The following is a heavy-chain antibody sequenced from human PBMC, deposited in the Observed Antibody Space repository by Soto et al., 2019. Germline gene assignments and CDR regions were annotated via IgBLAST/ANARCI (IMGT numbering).Heavy chain of an antibody. V-gene: IGHV1-69*01. D-gene: IGHD3-10*01. Sequence: QVLLVQSGTEVKKPGSSVKVSCQASGGTSSDYALTWVRQAPGQGLEWMGGIIPIFGTANYAQRFQGRVSITADESSSTAYMELSSLKSEDTAVYYCAGSFKYGSGTFDALDVWDHGTMVMVSS. CDR2: IIPIFGTA. CDR3: AGSFKYGSGTFDALDV. J-gene: IGHJ3*01. CDR1: GGTSSDYA.